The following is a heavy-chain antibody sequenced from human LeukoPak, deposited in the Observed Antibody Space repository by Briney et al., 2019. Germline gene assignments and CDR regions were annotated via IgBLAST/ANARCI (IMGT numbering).Heavy chain of an antibody. CDR2: IIPILGIA. J-gene: IGHJ3*02. CDR3: ARDQVNGSYFSAAFGI. Sequence: SVKVSCKASGGTFSSYAISWVRQAPGQGLEWMGRIIPILGIANYAQKFQGRVTITADKSTSTAYMELSSLRSQDTAVYYCARDQVNGSYFSAAFGIWGQGTMVSVSS. V-gene: IGHV1-69*04. CDR1: GGTFSSYA. D-gene: IGHD1-26*01.